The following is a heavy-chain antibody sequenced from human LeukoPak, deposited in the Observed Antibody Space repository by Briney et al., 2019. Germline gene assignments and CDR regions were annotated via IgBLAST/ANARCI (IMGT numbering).Heavy chain of an antibody. CDR2: IYSGGST. D-gene: IGHD2-15*01. Sequence: GGSLRLSCAASGFTVSSNYMSWVRQAPGKGLEWVSVIYSGGSTYYADSVKGRFTISRDNSKNTLYLQTNSLRAEDTAVYYCARDWHSDCSGGSCYSEAYYYGMDVWGQGTTVTVSS. J-gene: IGHJ6*02. CDR1: GFTVSSNY. V-gene: IGHV3-53*01. CDR3: ARDWHSDCSGGSCYSEAYYYGMDV.